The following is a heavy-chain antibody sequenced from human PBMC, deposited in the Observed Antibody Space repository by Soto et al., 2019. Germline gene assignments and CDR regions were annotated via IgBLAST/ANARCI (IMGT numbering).Heavy chain of an antibody. CDR1: GYTFTSYD. J-gene: IGHJ6*03. D-gene: IGHD3-3*01. V-gene: IGHV1-2*04. Sequence: ASVKVSCKASGYTFTSYDINWVRQATGQGLEWMGWMNPNSGGTNYAQKFQGWVTMTRDTSISTAYMELSRLRSDDTAVYYCARDTNFWSGYGGPYYYMDVWGKGTTVTVSS. CDR3: ARDTNFWSGYGGPYYYMDV. CDR2: MNPNSGGT.